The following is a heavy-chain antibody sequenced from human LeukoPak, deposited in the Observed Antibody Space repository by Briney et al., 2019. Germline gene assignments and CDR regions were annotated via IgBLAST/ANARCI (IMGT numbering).Heavy chain of an antibody. Sequence: PSETLSLTCTVSSGSISSYYWGWIRQPPGKGLEWIGGIYYSGSTYYNPSLKSRVTISVDTSKNQFSPKLSSVTAADTAVYYCARLTYSSGWYRRDIWGQGTMVTVSS. V-gene: IGHV4-39*07. D-gene: IGHD6-19*01. J-gene: IGHJ3*02. CDR2: IYYSGST. CDR1: SGSISSYY. CDR3: ARLTYSSGWYRRDI.